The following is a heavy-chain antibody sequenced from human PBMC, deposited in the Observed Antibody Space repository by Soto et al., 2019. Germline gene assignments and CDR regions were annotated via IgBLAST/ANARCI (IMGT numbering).Heavy chain of an antibody. Sequence: SETLSLTCTVSGGSISSGDYYWSWIRQPQGKGLEWIGYIYYSGSTYYNPSLKSRVTISVDTSKNQFSLKLSSVTAADTAVYYGAWERPDGSRLDTWGKGTRVTV. CDR2: IYYSGST. J-gene: IGHJ5*02. D-gene: IGHD1-26*01. CDR1: GGSISSGDYY. V-gene: IGHV4-30-4*02. CDR3: AWERPDGSRLDT.